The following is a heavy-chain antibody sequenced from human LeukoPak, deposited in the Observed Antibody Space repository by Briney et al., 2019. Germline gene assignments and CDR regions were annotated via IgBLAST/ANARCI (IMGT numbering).Heavy chain of an antibody. D-gene: IGHD3-3*01. J-gene: IGHJ4*02. CDR1: GFTFSGYS. Sequence: NPGGSLRLSCAASGFTFSGYSMNWVRQAPGKGLEWVSSISSSSYIYYADSVKGRFTISRDNAKNSLYLQMNSLRAEDTAVYYCARGLRFLEWLSPFDYWGQGTLVTVSS. V-gene: IGHV3-21*01. CDR3: ARGLRFLEWLSPFDY. CDR2: ISSSSYI.